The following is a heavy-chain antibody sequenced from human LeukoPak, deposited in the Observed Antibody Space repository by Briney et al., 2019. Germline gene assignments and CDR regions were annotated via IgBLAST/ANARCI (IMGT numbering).Heavy chain of an antibody. Sequence: PGGSLRLSCAASGFTFSSYWMHWVRQAPGKGLVWVSRINSDGSSTSYADSVKGRFTISRDNAKNSLYLQMNSLRAEDTAVYYCARGGGNILFDYWGQGTLVTVSS. CDR1: GFTFSSYW. CDR2: INSDGSST. J-gene: IGHJ4*02. CDR3: ARGGGNILFDY. V-gene: IGHV3-74*01. D-gene: IGHD4-23*01.